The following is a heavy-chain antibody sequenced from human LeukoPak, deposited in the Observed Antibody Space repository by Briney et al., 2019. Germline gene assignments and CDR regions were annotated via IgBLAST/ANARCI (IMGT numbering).Heavy chain of an antibody. J-gene: IGHJ6*02. D-gene: IGHD3-10*01. V-gene: IGHV3-11*04. Sequence: NPGGSLRLSCAASGFTFSDYYISWIRQAPGKGLEWVSYISSSGSTIYYADSVKRRFTISRDNAKNSLYLQMSSLRAEDTAVYYCARGVGDSGSYYYYYGMDVWGQGTTVTVSS. CDR3: ARGVGDSGSYYYYYGMDV. CDR2: ISSSGSTI. CDR1: GFTFSDYY.